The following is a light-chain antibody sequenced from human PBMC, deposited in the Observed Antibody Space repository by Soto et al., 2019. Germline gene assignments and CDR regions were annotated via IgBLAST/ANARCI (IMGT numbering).Light chain of an antibody. CDR2: EVS. J-gene: IGLJ1*01. CDR3: SSYRISSAPDV. CDR1: SGDIGGHDY. Sequence: QSALTQPASVSGSPGQSITISCAGTSGDIGGHDYVSWYQQHPGKAPKLIMSEVSNRPSGVSDRFSGSKSGNTASLTISGLQAEDEADYYCSSYRISSAPDVFGSGTKVTVL. V-gene: IGLV2-14*01.